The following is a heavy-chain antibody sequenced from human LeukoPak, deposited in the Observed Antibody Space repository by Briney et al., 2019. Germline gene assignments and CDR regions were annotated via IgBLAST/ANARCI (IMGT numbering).Heavy chain of an antibody. CDR1: GFTVSSNY. J-gene: IGHJ6*03. CDR2: IYSGGST. CDR3: ARDPPLYGSGSYYTPNDYYYYMDV. Sequence: GGSLRLSCAASGFTVSSNYMSWVRQAPGKGLEWVSVIYSGGSTYYADSVKGRFTISRDNSKNALYLQMNSLRAEDTAVYYCARDPPLYGSGSYYTPNDYYYYMDVWGKGTTVTVSS. V-gene: IGHV3-66*02. D-gene: IGHD3-10*01.